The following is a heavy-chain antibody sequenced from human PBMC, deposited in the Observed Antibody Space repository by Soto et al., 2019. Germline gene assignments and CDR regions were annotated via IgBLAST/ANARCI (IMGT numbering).Heavy chain of an antibody. J-gene: IGHJ4*02. D-gene: IGHD3-3*01. Sequence: GGSLRLSCTASGFTCGDYAMIWFRQAPGKGLEWVGFIRSKAYGGTTEYAASVKGRFTISRDDSKSIAYLQMNSLKTEDTAVYYCTRAAKIRFLEWLSFYWGQGTLVTVSS. CDR2: IRSKAYGGTT. CDR1: GFTCGDYA. V-gene: IGHV3-49*03. CDR3: TRAAKIRFLEWLSFY.